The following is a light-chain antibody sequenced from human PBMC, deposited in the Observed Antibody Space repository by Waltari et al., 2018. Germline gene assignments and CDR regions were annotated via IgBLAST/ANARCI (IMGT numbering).Light chain of an antibody. Sequence: SYELTQAHSVSVSPGQTATITCSGAKLANKLTSWYQQKPGQSPVLVLYQDTKRPSGISERFSGSNSGDTATLTITGTQTTDEADYYCQAWDIKNVIFGGGTKLTVL. CDR1: KLANKL. CDR2: QDT. V-gene: IGLV3-1*01. J-gene: IGLJ2*01. CDR3: QAWDIKNVI.